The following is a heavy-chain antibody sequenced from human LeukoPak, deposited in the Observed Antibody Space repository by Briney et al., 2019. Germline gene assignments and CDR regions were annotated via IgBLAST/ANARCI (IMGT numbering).Heavy chain of an antibody. J-gene: IGHJ4*02. CDR3: ARSGEVQYYDFWGGYYDFDY. CDR2: IIPIFGTA. V-gene: IGHV1-69*13. CDR1: GGTFSSYA. Sequence: GASVKVSCKASGGTFSSYAISWVRQAPGQGLEWMGGIIPIFGTANYAQKFQGRVTITADESTSTAYMELSSLRSEDTAVYYCARSGEVQYYDFWGGYYDFDYWGQGTLVTVSS. D-gene: IGHD3-3*01.